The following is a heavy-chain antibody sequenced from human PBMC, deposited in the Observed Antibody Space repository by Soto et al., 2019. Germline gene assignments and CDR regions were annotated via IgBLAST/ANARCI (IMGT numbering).Heavy chain of an antibody. CDR1: GYTFTSYA. J-gene: IGHJ6*02. D-gene: IGHD3-3*01. CDR3: ARELTGCLEWLPSNYYYYGMDV. CDR2: INAGNGNT. Sequence: ASVKVSCKASGYTFTSYAMHWVRQAPGQRLEWMGWINAGNGNTKYSQKFQGRVTITRDTSASTAYMELSSLRSEDTAVYYCARELTGCLEWLPSNYYYYGMDVWGQGTTVTVS. V-gene: IGHV1-3*01.